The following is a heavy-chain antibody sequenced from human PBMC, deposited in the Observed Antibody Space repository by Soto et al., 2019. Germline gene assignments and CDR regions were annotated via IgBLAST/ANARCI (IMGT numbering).Heavy chain of an antibody. D-gene: IGHD1-26*01. CDR1: GGSIGGYY. J-gene: IGHJ5*02. Sequence: SETLSLTCTVSGGSIGGYYGSWIRQPPGKGLEWIGEINHSGSTNYNPSLKSRVTISVDTSKNQFSLKLSSVTAADTAVYYCARVREPLTGGPWFDPWGQGTLVTVSS. V-gene: IGHV4-34*01. CDR3: ARVREPLTGGPWFDP. CDR2: INHSGST.